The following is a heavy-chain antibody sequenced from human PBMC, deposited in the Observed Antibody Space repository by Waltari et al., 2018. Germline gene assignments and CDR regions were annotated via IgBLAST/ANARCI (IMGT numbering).Heavy chain of an antibody. V-gene: IGHV3-7*01. CDR3: ARDGGGIVADY. CDR2: IKQDGSEN. D-gene: IGHD3-22*01. J-gene: IGHJ4*02. CDR1: GFTFSSYW. Sequence: EVQLVESGGGLVQPGGSLRLSCAASGFTFSSYWMSWVRQAPGKGLEWVANIKQDGSENNYVDSVKGRFTNSRDNAKNSLYLQMNSLRAEDTAVYYCARDGGGIVADYWGQGTLVTVSS.